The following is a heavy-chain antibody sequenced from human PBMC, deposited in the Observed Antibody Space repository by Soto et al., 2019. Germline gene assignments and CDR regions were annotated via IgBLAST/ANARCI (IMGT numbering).Heavy chain of an antibody. CDR1: GGSISRGGYY. V-gene: IGHV4-31*03. CDR2: IYYSENA. J-gene: IGHJ6*02. Sequence: QVQLQESGPGLVKPSQTLSLTCSVSGGSISRGGYYWSWIRQHPGKGLEWIGYIYYSENAYYNPSLKSRVTISVDTSKNQFSLKVRSVTAADTAIYYCARADYGMDVWGQGITVTVSS. CDR3: ARADYGMDV.